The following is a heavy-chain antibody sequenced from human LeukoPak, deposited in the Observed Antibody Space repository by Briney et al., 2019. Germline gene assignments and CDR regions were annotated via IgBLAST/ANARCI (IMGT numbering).Heavy chain of an antibody. J-gene: IGHJ6*02. CDR2: IDTAGGT. CDR1: GFTFSSYD. D-gene: IGHD3-3*02. V-gene: IGHV3-13*01. Sequence: GGSLRLSCEASGFTFSSYDMHWVRQVTGKGLEWVSAIDTAGGTYYSGSVKGRFIISRENAKNSLYLQVNSLRAGDTAVYFCARETLGPHFHGMDVWGQGTTVTVSS. CDR3: ARETLGPHFHGMDV.